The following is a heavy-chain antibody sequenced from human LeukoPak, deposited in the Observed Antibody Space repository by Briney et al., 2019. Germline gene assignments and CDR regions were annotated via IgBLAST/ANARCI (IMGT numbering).Heavy chain of an antibody. V-gene: IGHV4-61*01. D-gene: IGHD1-26*01. CDR2: IYNSGRT. CDR1: GGSVSSGSYY. J-gene: IGHJ4*02. Sequence: SETLSLTCTVSGGSVSSGSYYWSWIRQPPGKGLEWIGYIYNSGRTNYNPSLKSRVTISADTSKNQFSLKLTSVTSADTAVYYCATRPPGDLYLPYFDYWGQGTLVTVSS. CDR3: ATRPPGDLYLPYFDY.